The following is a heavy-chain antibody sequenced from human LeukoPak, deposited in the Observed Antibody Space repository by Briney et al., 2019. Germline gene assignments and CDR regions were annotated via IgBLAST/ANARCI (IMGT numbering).Heavy chain of an antibody. CDR3: ARQYSSSLYWFDP. V-gene: IGHV4-59*08. Sequence: SETLSLTCAVYGGSFSSYYWSWIRQPPGKGLEWIGYIYYSGSTNYNPSLKSRVTISVDTSKNQFSLKLSSVTAADTAVYYCARQYSSSLYWFDPWGQGTLVTVSS. CDR2: IYYSGST. CDR1: GGSFSSYY. D-gene: IGHD6-13*01. J-gene: IGHJ5*02.